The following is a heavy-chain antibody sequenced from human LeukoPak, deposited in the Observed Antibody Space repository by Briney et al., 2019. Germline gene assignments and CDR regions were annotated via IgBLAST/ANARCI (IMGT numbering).Heavy chain of an antibody. CDR1: GFTFSSYS. D-gene: IGHD1-7*01. CDR2: ISSSSSTI. J-gene: IGHJ3*02. CDR3: ARSYNWNFRGAFDI. V-gene: IGHV3-48*01. Sequence: GGSLRLSCAASGFTFSSYSMNWVRQAPGKGLEWVSYISSSSSTIYYADSVKGRFTISRDNAKNSLYLQMNSLRAEDTVVYYCARSYNWNFRGAFDIWGQGTMATVSS.